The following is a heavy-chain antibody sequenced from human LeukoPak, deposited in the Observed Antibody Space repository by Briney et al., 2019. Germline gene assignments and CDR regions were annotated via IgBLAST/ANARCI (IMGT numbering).Heavy chain of an antibody. CDR2: IKQDGSEK. J-gene: IGHJ4*02. Sequence: GGSLRLSCAASGFTFSTYWMTWVRQAPGKGLEWVANIKQDGSEKYYADSVKGRFTISRDNAKNSLFLQMNSLRAEDTAVYYCARPYYGSSGYWDYWGQGTLVTVSS. D-gene: IGHD3-22*01. V-gene: IGHV3-7*01. CDR1: GFTFSTYW. CDR3: ARPYYGSSGYWDY.